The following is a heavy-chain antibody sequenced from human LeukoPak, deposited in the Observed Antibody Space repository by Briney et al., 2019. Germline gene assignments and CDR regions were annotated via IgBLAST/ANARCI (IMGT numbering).Heavy chain of an antibody. D-gene: IGHD3-9*01. CDR1: GGSLSSYY. Sequence: SETLSLTCTVSGGSLSSYYWTWIRQPPGKGLEWIGYISYSGSTNYNPSLKSRVTTSIDTSKNQFSLKLSSVTAADTAVYYCASLGLRYFGTFDYWGQGTLVTVSS. CDR3: ASLGLRYFGTFDY. CDR2: ISYSGST. V-gene: IGHV4-59*08. J-gene: IGHJ4*02.